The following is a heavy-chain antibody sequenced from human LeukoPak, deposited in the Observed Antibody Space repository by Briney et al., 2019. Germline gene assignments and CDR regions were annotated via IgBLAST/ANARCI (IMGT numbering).Heavy chain of an antibody. CDR1: GFTFGDYA. CDR3: TRDRGSSGWHGGAFDY. CDR2: IRSKAYGGTT. D-gene: IGHD6-19*01. J-gene: IGHJ4*02. Sequence: GGSLRLSCTASGFTFGDYAMSWVRQAPGKGLEWVGFIRSKAYGGTTEYAASVKGRFTISRDDSKSIAYLQMSSLKTEDTAVYYCTRDRGSSGWHGGAFDYWGQGTLVTVSS. V-gene: IGHV3-49*04.